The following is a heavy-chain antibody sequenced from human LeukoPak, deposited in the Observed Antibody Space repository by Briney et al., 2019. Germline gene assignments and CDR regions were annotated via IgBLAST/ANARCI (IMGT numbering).Heavy chain of an antibody. J-gene: IGHJ4*02. Sequence: KSSETLSLTCAVYGGSFSGYYWSWIHQPPGKGLEWIGEINHSGSTNYNPSLKSRVTISVDTSKNQFSLKLSSVTAADTAVYYCARVSGDYVFDYWGQGTLVTVSS. D-gene: IGHD4-17*01. CDR3: ARVSGDYVFDY. CDR1: GGSFSGYY. V-gene: IGHV4-34*01. CDR2: INHSGST.